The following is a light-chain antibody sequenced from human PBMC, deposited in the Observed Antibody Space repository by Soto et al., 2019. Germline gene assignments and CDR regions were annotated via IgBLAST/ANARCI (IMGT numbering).Light chain of an antibody. J-gene: IGKJ5*01. CDR1: QSVSSN. CDR3: QQYNNWPAIT. Sequence: EIVMTQSPATLSVSPCERATLSCSSSQSVSSNLAWYQQKPGQAPRLLIYGASTRATGIPARFSGSGSGTEFTLTISSLQSEDFAVYYCQQYNNWPAITFGQGTRLEIK. CDR2: GAS. V-gene: IGKV3-15*01.